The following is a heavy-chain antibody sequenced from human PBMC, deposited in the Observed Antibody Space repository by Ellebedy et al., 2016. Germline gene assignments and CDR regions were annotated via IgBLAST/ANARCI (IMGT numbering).Heavy chain of an antibody. CDR1: GYSFTNHW. Sequence: GESLKISCQGSGYSFTNHWIVWVRQKPGKGLEFMGIIYPGYSDTKYNPSFQGQVTISTDRSTNTAYLQWSGLKASDTAMYFCARREYFRGSHWFHPWGQGTLVTVAS. CDR3: ARREYFRGSHWFHP. CDR2: IYPGYSDT. D-gene: IGHD5-12*01. V-gene: IGHV5-51*01. J-gene: IGHJ5*02.